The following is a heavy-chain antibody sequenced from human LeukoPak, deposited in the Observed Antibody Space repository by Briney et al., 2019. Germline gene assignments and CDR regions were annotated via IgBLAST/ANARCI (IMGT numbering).Heavy chain of an antibody. CDR1: GFTLGNYA. D-gene: IGHD3-10*01. CDR3: AKGVRLWFAFYFDY. CDR2: ISGNGYNT. V-gene: IGHV3-23*01. J-gene: IGHJ4*02. Sequence: GGSLRLSCAASGFTLGNYAMSWVRQAPGKRLEWVSAISGNGYNTYYADSVKGRFTISSETSGNTLYLQMHSLRAEDTAVYYCAKGVRLWFAFYFDYWGQGTLVTVSS.